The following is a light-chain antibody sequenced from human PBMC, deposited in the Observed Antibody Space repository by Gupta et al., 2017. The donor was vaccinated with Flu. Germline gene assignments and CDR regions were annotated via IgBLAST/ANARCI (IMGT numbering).Light chain of an antibody. CDR1: QDIGDR. J-gene: IGKJ1*01. Sequence: DIQMTQSPSSLSASGGDRVTLTCRAGQDIGDRLGWYQQKPGQAPKRLMSASSSRASGVPSRFSGSGSGTEFTLTIDRLKPEDSATYFCLQDGNYPPTLGQGTKVEV. CDR2: ASS. CDR3: LQDGNYPPT. V-gene: IGKV1-17*01.